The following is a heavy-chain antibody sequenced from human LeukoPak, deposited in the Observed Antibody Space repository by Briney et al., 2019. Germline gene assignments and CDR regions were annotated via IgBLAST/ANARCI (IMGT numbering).Heavy chain of an antibody. D-gene: IGHD4-11*01. J-gene: IGHJ4*02. CDR3: ARQKTTVDY. CDR1: GGSISGSTYY. Sequence: PSETLSLTCIVFGGSISGSTYYWGWIRQPPGKGLEWIATIYYSGTTYYNPSLKSRVTISVDTSKNQFSLKLSSVTAADTAVYYCARQKTTVDYWGQGTLVTVSS. CDR2: IYYSGTT. V-gene: IGHV4-39*01.